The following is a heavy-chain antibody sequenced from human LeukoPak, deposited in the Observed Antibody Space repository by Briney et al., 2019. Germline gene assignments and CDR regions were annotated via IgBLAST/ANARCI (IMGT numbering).Heavy chain of an antibody. CDR2: ISGSGGST. D-gene: IGHD3-16*02. J-gene: IGHJ2*01. CDR1: GFTFSSYA. V-gene: IGHV3-23*01. CDR3: AKDHFSGMITFGGVIVFGYFDL. Sequence: GGSLRLSCAASGFTFSSYAMSWVRPAPGKGLEWVSAISGSGGSTYYADSVKGRFTISRDNSKNTLYLQMNSLRAEDTAVYYCAKDHFSGMITFGGVIVFGYFDLWGRGTLVTVSS.